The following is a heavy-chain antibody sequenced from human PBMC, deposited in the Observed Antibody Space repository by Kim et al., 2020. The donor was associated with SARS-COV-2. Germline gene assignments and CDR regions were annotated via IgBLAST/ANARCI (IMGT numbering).Heavy chain of an antibody. V-gene: IGHV3-23*01. Sequence: GGSLRLSCAASGFTFSSYAMSWVRQAPGKGLEWVSAISGSGGSTYYADSVKGRFTISRDNSKNTLYLQMNSLRAEDTAVYYCAKDRSITLRGVVISPYYYDGMDDWDQGNTVTDSS. CDR1: GFTFSSYA. CDR2: ISGSGGST. J-gene: IGHJ6*02. D-gene: IGHD3-3*01. CDR3: AKDRSITLRGVVISPYYYDGMDD.